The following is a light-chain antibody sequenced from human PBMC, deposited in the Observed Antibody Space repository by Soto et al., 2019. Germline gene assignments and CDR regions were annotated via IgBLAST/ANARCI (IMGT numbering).Light chain of an antibody. J-gene: IGLJ3*02. V-gene: IGLV1-47*01. CDR2: RNN. CDR1: SSNIGRDY. CDR3: AVWDDKLTGWV. Sequence: QPVLTQPPSASGTPGQRVTISCSGSSSNIGRDYVSWFQQFPGTAPKVLIYRNNQRPSGVPDRFSGSKSGTSASLAISGLRSEDETDYYCAVWDDKLTGWVFGGGTKLTVL.